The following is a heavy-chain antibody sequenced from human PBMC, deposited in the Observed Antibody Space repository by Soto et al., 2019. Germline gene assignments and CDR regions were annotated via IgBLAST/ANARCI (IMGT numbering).Heavy chain of an antibody. D-gene: IGHD6-19*01. V-gene: IGHV4-39*01. J-gene: IGHJ6*02. CDR1: GGSISSSSYY. CDR3: ARHAVAGSYYYYGMDV. CDR2: IYYSGST. Sequence: PSETLSLTCTVSGGSISSSSYYWGWIRQPPGKGLEWIGSIYYSGSTYYNPSLKSRVTISVDTSKNQFSLKLSSVTAADTAVYYCARHAVAGSYYYYGMDVWGQGTTVTVSS.